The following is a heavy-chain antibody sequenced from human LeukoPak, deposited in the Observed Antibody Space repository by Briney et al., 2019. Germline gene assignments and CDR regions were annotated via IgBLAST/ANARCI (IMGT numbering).Heavy chain of an antibody. V-gene: IGHV3-74*01. CDR3: ARVKLASQTAWFDP. CDR2: INSDGSST. J-gene: IGHJ5*02. D-gene: IGHD6-13*01. CDR1: GFTFSSYW. Sequence: GGSLRLSCAASGFTFSSYWMHWVCQAPGKGLVWVSRINSDGSSTTYADSVKGRFTISRDNAKNTLYLQMNSLRAEDTAVYYCARVKLASQTAWFDPWGQGTLVTVSS.